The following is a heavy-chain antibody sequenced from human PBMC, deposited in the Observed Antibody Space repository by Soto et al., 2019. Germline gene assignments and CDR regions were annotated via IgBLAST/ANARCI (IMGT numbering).Heavy chain of an antibody. Sequence: ESLSLTCAVDGASFSGSYWAWIRQPPGKGREWMGEMNRSGITNYPPSLNSRITISVDTSKNHFSLKLRSLTAADTAVYYCARGYYDSRGESNTFDIWGQGTMVTVSS. CDR3: ARGYYDSRGESNTFDI. V-gene: IGHV4-34*01. CDR2: MNRSGIT. CDR1: GASFSGSY. J-gene: IGHJ3*02. D-gene: IGHD3-22*01.